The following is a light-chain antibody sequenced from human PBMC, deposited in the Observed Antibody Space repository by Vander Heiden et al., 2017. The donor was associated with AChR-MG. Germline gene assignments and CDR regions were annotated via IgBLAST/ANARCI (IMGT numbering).Light chain of an antibody. CDR3: AAWDDSLNGWV. CDR2: GNN. CDR1: SSNIKNNA. V-gene: IGLV1-44*01. Sequence: QSVLTHPPSASETPGQRVTISCSGRSSNIKNNAVDWYQQLPGTVPKLLVYGNNQRPSGVPGRFSGSKSGTSASLAISGLQSEDEADYYCAAWDDSLNGWVFGGGTKLTVL. J-gene: IGLJ3*02.